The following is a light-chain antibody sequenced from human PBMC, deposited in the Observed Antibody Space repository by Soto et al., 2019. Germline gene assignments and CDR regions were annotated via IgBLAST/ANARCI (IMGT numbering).Light chain of an antibody. V-gene: IGKV3-11*01. Sequence: EIVLTQSPAALALSPGERATLSCRASQSLSSYLAWYQHKPGQAPRLLIYDASNRATGIPARFSGSGSETYFTLTISSLEPEDFAVYYCQQRANWPPFTFGPGTTVDIK. CDR3: QQRANWPPFT. J-gene: IGKJ3*01. CDR1: QSLSSY. CDR2: DAS.